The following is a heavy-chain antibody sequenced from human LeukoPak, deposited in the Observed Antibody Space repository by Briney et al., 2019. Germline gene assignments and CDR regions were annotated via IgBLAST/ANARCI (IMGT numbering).Heavy chain of an antibody. Sequence: ASVKVSCKASGYTFTDYYMHWVRQAPGQGLEWMGWINPNSGDTNYAQKFQGRVTMTRDTSITTAYMELSSLRSDDTAVYYCARFHSGSYSNWFDPWGQGTLVTVSS. V-gene: IGHV1-2*02. J-gene: IGHJ5*02. CDR3: ARFHSGSYSNWFDP. D-gene: IGHD1-26*01. CDR2: INPNSGDT. CDR1: GYTFTDYY.